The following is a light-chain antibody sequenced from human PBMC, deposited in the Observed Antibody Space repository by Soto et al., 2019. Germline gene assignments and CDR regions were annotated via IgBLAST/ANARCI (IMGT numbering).Light chain of an antibody. CDR3: QQLQRTPFT. CDR1: QDVSRY. CDR2: GAS. J-gene: IGKJ3*01. Sequence: QLTQSPSSLSASVGDRVTITCRASQDVSRYLAWYQQKAGKAPKLLIYGASTLQSGGPSRFSGFRSGTEFTLTISSLQPDDFATYHCQQLQRTPFTFGPGTTVDV. V-gene: IGKV1-9*01.